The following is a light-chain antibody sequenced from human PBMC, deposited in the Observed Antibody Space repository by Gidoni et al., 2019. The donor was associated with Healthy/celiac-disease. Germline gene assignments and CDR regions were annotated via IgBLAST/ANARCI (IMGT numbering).Light chain of an antibody. Sequence: DIQMTQSPSSLSASVGYRVTITCQASQDISNYLNWYQQKPGKAPKLLIYDASNLETGVPSRFSGSGSGTDFTFTISSLQPEDIATYSCQQYDNLPPLTFGGGTKVEIK. V-gene: IGKV1-33*01. CDR1: QDISNY. CDR3: QQYDNLPPLT. J-gene: IGKJ4*01. CDR2: DAS.